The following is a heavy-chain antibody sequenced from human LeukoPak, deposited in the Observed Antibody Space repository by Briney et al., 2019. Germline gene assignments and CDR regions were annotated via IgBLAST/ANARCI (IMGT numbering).Heavy chain of an antibody. CDR2: INPNSGGT. CDR3: ARDIYYDSSGYGPVNFDY. J-gene: IGHJ4*02. CDR1: GYTFTGYY. D-gene: IGHD3-22*01. V-gene: IGHV1-2*02. Sequence: ASVKVSCTASGYTFTGYYMHWVRQAPGQGLEWMGWINPNSGGTNYAQKFQGRVTMTRDTSISTAYMELSRLRSDDTAVYYCARDIYYDSSGYGPVNFDYWGQGTLVTVSS.